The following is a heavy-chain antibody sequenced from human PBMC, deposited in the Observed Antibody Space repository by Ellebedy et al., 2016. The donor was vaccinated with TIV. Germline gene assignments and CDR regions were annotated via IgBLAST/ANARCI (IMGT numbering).Heavy chain of an antibody. D-gene: IGHD1-14*01. V-gene: IGHV5-51*01. CDR2: IFPGDSET. Sequence: GESLKISCQASGYIFIDFWIGWVRQMPGKGLEWMGIIFPGDSETRYSPSFQGQVTISADKSIRTAYLQWSSLQASDTAMYYCARLPTAHHGHDYWGQGTLVTVSS. J-gene: IGHJ4*02. CDR3: ARLPTAHHGHDY. CDR1: GYIFIDFW.